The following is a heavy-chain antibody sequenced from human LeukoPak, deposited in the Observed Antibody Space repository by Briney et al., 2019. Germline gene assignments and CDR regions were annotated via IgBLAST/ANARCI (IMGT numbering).Heavy chain of an antibody. J-gene: IGHJ4*02. D-gene: IGHD6-19*01. V-gene: IGHV3-30-3*01. CDR1: GFTFSSYA. CDR3: ASGLIWFVAGTVY. CDR2: ISYDGSNN. Sequence: QPGRSLRLSCAASGFTFSSYAMHWVRQAPGKGLEWVAVISYDGSNNYYAYSVKGRFTISRDNSKNTLYLQMNSLRAEDTAVYYCASGLIWFVAGTVYWGQGTLVTVSS.